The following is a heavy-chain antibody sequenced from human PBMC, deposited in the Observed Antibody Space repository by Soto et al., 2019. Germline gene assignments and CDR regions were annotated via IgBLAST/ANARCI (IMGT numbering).Heavy chain of an antibody. D-gene: IGHD4-17*01. J-gene: IGHJ5*02. CDR2: IYTSGST. CDR3: ARGITTVVTENWFDP. CDR1: GGSISSYY. V-gene: IGHV4-4*07. Sequence: QVQLQESGPGLVKPSETLSLTCTVSGGSISSYYWSWIRQPAGKGLEWIGRIYTSGSTNYNPSLKSRVTMSVDTSKNSFSLKLSSVTAADTAVYYCARGITTVVTENWFDPWGQGTLVTVSS.